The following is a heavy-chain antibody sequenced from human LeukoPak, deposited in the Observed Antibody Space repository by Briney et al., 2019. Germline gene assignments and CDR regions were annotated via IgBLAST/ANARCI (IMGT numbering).Heavy chain of an antibody. D-gene: IGHD3-22*01. CDR1: GYTFTSYG. Sequence: GASVKVSCKASGYTFTSYGISWVRQAPGQGLEWMGWISAYNGNTNYAQKLQGRVTMTTDTSTSTAYMELRSLRSDDTAVYYCARDRTYYYDSSRYYPDYWGQGTPVTVSS. V-gene: IGHV1-18*01. CDR2: ISAYNGNT. CDR3: ARDRTYYYDSSRYYPDY. J-gene: IGHJ4*02.